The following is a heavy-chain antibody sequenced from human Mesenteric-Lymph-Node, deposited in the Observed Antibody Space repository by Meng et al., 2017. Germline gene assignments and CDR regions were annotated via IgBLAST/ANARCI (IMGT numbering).Heavy chain of an antibody. CDR1: GFTFSTFS. CDR2: INDDGDRT. J-gene: IGHJ4*02. Sequence: EVQSVKSGAGLGPPVGSLRLSCAVSGFTFSTFSMHWVRQAPGKGPETISAINDDGDRTYYADSVKGRFTISRDNSKNTLFLQMGSLRAEDTAVYYCARRASYGYYNDYWGRGSLVTVSS. D-gene: IGHD3-9*01. CDR3: ARRASYGYYNDY. V-gene: IGHV3-64*02.